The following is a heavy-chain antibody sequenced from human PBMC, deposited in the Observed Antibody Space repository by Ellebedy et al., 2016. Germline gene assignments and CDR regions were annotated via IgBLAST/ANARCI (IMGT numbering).Heavy chain of an antibody. Sequence: GESLKISXAASGFTFSSYSMNWVRQAPGKGLEWVSSISSSSSYIYYADSVKGRFTISRDNAKNSLYLQMNSLRAEDTAVYYCARAHSSGWYKMGDFDYWGQGTLVTVSS. D-gene: IGHD6-19*01. V-gene: IGHV3-21*01. CDR2: ISSSSSYI. CDR1: GFTFSSYS. CDR3: ARAHSSGWYKMGDFDY. J-gene: IGHJ4*02.